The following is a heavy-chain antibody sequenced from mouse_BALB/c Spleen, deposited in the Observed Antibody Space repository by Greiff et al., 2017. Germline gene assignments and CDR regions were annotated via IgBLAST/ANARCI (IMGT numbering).Heavy chain of an antibody. Sequence: VQLQQSGAELAKPGASVKMSCKASGYTFTSYWMHWVKQRPGQGLEWIGYINPSTGYTEYNQKFKDKATLTADKSSSTAYMQLSSLTSEDSAVYYCARTYYGNYDAMDDWGQGTSVTVSS. D-gene: IGHD2-10*01. CDR2: INPSTGYT. CDR3: ARTYYGNYDAMDD. CDR1: GYTFTSYW. J-gene: IGHJ4*01. V-gene: IGHV1-7*01.